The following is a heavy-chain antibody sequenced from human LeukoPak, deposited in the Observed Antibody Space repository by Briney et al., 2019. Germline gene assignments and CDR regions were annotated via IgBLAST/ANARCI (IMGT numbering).Heavy chain of an antibody. Sequence: GESLKISCKGSGYSFPSYWIGWVRQMPGRGLEWTGIIYPADSDSRYSPSFQGQVTISADKSISTTYLQWSSLKASDTAVYYCARRGYSEYEPSDYWGQGTLVTVSS. CDR3: ARRGYSEYEPSDY. D-gene: IGHD5-12*01. J-gene: IGHJ4*02. CDR1: GYSFPSYW. V-gene: IGHV5-51*01. CDR2: IYPADSDS.